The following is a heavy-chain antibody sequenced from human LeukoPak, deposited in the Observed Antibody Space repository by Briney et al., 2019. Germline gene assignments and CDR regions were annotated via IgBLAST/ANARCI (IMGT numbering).Heavy chain of an antibody. CDR3: ARDGSPYYYDSSGYYPFDY. D-gene: IGHD3-22*01. CDR2: INPNINGT. CDR1: GYTFTGYY. V-gene: IGHV1-2*02. J-gene: IGHJ4*02. Sequence: ASVKVSCKASGYTFTGYYIHWVRQAPGQGLEWMGWINPNINGTNYAQKFQGRVTMTGDRSISTAYMELSRLRSDDMAVYYCARDGSPYYYDSSGYYPFDYWGPGTLVTVSS.